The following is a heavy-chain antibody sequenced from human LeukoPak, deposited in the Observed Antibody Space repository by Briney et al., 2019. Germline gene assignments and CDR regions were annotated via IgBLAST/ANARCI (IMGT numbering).Heavy chain of an antibody. D-gene: IGHD5-12*01. Sequence: SETLSLTCTVSGGSISSYYWSWIRQPPGKGLEWIGYIYYSGSTNYNPSLKSRVTISVDTSKNQFSLKLSSVTAADTAVYYCARGSVATIIEDGHYFDYWGQGTLVTVSS. CDR3: ARGSVATIIEDGHYFDY. CDR1: GGSISSYY. CDR2: IYYSGST. J-gene: IGHJ4*02. V-gene: IGHV4-59*01.